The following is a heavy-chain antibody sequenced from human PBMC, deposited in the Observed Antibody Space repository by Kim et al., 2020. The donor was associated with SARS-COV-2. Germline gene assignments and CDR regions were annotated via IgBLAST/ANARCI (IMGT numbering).Heavy chain of an antibody. CDR3: ARGSITMVRGVEGFDY. J-gene: IGHJ4*02. V-gene: IGHV4-39*01. CDR1: GGSISSSSYY. Sequence: SETLSLTCTVSGGSISSSSYYWGWIRQPPGKGLEWIGSIYYSGSTYYNPSLKSRVTISVDTSKNQFSLKLSSVTAADTAVYYCARGSITMVRGVEGFDYWGQGTLVTVSS. D-gene: IGHD3-10*01. CDR2: IYYSGST.